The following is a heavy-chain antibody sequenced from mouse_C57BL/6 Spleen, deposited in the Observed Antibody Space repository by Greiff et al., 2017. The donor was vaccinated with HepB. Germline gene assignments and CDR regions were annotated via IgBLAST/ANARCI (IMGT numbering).Heavy chain of an antibody. D-gene: IGHD2-4*01. J-gene: IGHJ4*01. CDR3: ARGYDYDDGSMDY. CDR2: ISYDGSN. CDR1: GYSITSGYY. V-gene: IGHV3-6*01. Sequence: EVQLQQSGPGLVKPSQSLSLTCSVTGYSITSGYYWNWIRQFPGNKLEWMGYISYDGSNNYNPSLKNRISITRDTSKNQFFLKLKSVTTEDTATYDCARGYDYDDGSMDYWGQGTSVTVSS.